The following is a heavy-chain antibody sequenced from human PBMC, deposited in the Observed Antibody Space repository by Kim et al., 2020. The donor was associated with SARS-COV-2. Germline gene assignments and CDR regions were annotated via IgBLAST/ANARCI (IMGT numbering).Heavy chain of an antibody. Sequence: SETLSLTCAVYGGSFSGYYWSWIRQPPGKGLEWIGEINHSGSTNYNPSLKSRVTISVDTSKNQFSLKLSSVTAADTAVYYCARGYDILTGYYAYHFDYWGQGTLVTVSS. CDR3: ARGYDILTGYYAYHFDY. CDR2: INHSGST. J-gene: IGHJ4*02. V-gene: IGHV4-34*01. D-gene: IGHD3-9*01. CDR1: GGSFSGYY.